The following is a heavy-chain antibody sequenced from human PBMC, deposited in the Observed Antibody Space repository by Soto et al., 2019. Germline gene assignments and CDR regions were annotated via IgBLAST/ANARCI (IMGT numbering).Heavy chain of an antibody. CDR2: ISGDTGNT. V-gene: IGHV1-18*01. CDR1: GYTFTSYG. CDR3: ARASRLGVSPFDY. Sequence: QVQLVQSVPEVKKPGASVKVSCKPSGYTFTSYGISWVRQAPGEGLEGMGWISGDTGNTDYAQTLQDRVTLTTDTSTNTAYMEVRRLRYDDTAVYYCARASRLGVSPFDYWGQGTLVTVSS. J-gene: IGHJ4*02. D-gene: IGHD3-16*01.